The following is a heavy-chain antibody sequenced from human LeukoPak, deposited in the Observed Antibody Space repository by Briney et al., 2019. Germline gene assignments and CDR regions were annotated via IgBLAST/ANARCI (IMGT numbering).Heavy chain of an antibody. Sequence: SETLSLTCTVSGDSISSYYWSWLRQPPGKGLEWIGYIYTRGSTNYNASLKSRVTTSVDTSKTQFSLQLSSVTAADTAVYYCARLEYTSYYYMDVWGKGTTVTVSS. V-gene: IGHV4-4*09. CDR2: IYTRGST. CDR3: ARLEYTSYYYMDV. D-gene: IGHD6-6*01. J-gene: IGHJ6*03. CDR1: GDSISSYY.